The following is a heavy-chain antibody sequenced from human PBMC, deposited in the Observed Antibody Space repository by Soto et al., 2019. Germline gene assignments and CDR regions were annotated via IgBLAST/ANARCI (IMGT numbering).Heavy chain of an antibody. CDR2: IYYSGST. V-gene: IGHV4-61*01. D-gene: IGHD6-19*01. CDR1: GGSVSSGSYY. CDR3: ARKYSSGWYWFDP. J-gene: IGHJ5*02. Sequence: SETLSLTCTVSGGSVSSGSYYWSWIRQHPGKGLEWIGYIYYSGSTNYNPSLKNRVTISVDTSKNQFSLKLSSVTAADTAVYYCARKYSSGWYWFDPWGQGTLVTVSS.